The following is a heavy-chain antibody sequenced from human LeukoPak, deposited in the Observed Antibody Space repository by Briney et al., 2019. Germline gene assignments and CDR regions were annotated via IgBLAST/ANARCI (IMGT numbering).Heavy chain of an antibody. D-gene: IGHD2-2*01. CDR2: IRYDGSNK. J-gene: IGHJ6*03. CDR1: GFTFSSYG. CDR3: AKDPTYCSSTSCYYYYYYMDV. V-gene: IGHV3-30*02. Sequence: GGSLRLSCAASGFTFSSYGMHWVRQAPGKGLEWVAFIRYDGSNKYYADSVKGRFTISRDNSKITLYLQMNSLRAEDTAVYYCAKDPTYCSSTSCYYYYYYMDVWGKGTTVTVSS.